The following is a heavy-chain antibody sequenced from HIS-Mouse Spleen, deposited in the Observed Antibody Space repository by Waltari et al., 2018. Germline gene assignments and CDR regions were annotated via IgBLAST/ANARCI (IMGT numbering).Heavy chain of an antibody. D-gene: IGHD3-10*01. CDR2: ISGRGGST. CDR1: GFTFSSYA. J-gene: IGHJ4*02. Sequence: EVQLLESGGGLVQPGGSLRLSCAASGFTFSSYAMSWVRQAPGKGLEWVSAISGRGGSTYYADSVKGRFTISRDNSKNTLYLQMNSLRAEDTAVYYCAKDRGYYYGSGSYYHFDYWGQGTLVTVSS. CDR3: AKDRGYYYGSGSYYHFDY. V-gene: IGHV3-23*01.